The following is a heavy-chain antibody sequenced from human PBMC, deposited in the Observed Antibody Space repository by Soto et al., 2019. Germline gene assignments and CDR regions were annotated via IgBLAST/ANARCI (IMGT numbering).Heavy chain of an antibody. D-gene: IGHD2-15*01. CDR1: GFTFSSYA. CDR2: ISGSGGST. Sequence: EVQLLESGGGLVQPGGSLRLSCAASGFTFSSYAMSWVRQAPGKGLEWVSAISGSGGSTYYADSVKGRFTISRDNSKNTLYLQMNSLRAEDTAVYYCVGHRLRYCSGGSCEDAFDIWGQGTMVTVSS. J-gene: IGHJ3*02. V-gene: IGHV3-23*01. CDR3: VGHRLRYCSGGSCEDAFDI.